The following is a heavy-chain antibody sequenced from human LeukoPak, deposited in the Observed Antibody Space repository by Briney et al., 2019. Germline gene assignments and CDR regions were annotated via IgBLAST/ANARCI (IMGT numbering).Heavy chain of an antibody. CDR1: GFTFSSYA. CDR3: ARDLYYRSGTKGVDY. J-gene: IGHJ4*02. Sequence: PGGSLRLSCAASGFTFSSYAMPWVRQAPGKGLEWVAVISYDGSNKYYADSVKGRFTISRDNSKNTLYLQMNSLRAEDTAVYYCARDLYYRSGTKGVDYWGQGTLVTVSS. D-gene: IGHD3-10*01. CDR2: ISYDGSNK. V-gene: IGHV3-30*04.